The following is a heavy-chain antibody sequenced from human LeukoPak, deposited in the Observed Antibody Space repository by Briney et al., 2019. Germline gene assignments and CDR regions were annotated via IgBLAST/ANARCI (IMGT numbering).Heavy chain of an antibody. CDR1: GGSIRSHC. CDR3: ARGAAPHYSDY. Sequence: SETMSLTCTVSGGSIRSHCWSWVRQPPGKGLEWIGYIYFSGSTNYNPSLKSRVTISMGTSENQFSLKLSSVTAADTAVYYCARGAAPHYSDYWGQGTLVTVSS. V-gene: IGHV4-59*11. CDR2: IYFSGST. J-gene: IGHJ4*02. D-gene: IGHD6-6*01.